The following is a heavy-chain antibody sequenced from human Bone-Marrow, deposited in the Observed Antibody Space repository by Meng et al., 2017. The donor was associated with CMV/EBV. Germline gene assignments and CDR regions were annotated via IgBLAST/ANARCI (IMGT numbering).Heavy chain of an antibody. V-gene: IGHV4-59*01. CDR1: GGSISSYF. CDR3: ARGDFDY. J-gene: IGHJ4*02. Sequence: SETLSLTCTVSGGSISSYFWSWIRQPPGKGLEWIGYIYYSGSTNYNPSLKSRVTISVDTSKNQFSLKLSSVTAADTAVYYCARGDFDYWGQGTLVTVSS. CDR2: IYYSGST. D-gene: IGHD3-16*01.